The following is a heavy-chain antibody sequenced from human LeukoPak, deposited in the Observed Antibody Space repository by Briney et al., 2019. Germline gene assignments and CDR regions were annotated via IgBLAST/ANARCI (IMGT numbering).Heavy chain of an antibody. CDR2: INAGNGNT. CDR3: ARDAGSMAATARYFDY. V-gene: IGHV1-3*01. CDR1: GYTFSTYA. Sequence: GASVKVSCKASGYTFSTYAMHWVRQAPGQRLEWMGWINAGNGNTKYSQKFQGRVTITRDTSASTAYMELSSLRSEDTAVYYCARDAGSMAATARYFDYWGQGTLVTVSS. D-gene: IGHD6-13*01. J-gene: IGHJ4*02.